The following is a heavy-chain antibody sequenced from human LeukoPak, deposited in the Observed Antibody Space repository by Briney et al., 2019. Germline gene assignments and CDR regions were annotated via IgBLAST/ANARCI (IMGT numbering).Heavy chain of an antibody. D-gene: IGHD4-23*01. Sequence: PSETLSLTCAVYGGSFSGYYWSWIRQPPGKGLEWIGEINHSGSTNYNPSLKSRVTISVDTSKNQFSLKLSSVTAADTAVYYCARDPVAAPAFDIWGQGTMVTVSS. J-gene: IGHJ3*02. CDR1: GGSFSGYY. CDR2: INHSGST. V-gene: IGHV4-34*01. CDR3: ARDPVAAPAFDI.